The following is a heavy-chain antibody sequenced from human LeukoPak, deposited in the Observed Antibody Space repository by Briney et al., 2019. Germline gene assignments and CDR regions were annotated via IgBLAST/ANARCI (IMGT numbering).Heavy chain of an antibody. J-gene: IGHJ4*02. CDR1: GFTFSNYW. D-gene: IGHD3-10*01. V-gene: IGHV3-7*01. CDR3: ARGGHRQKEF. CDR2: IRHDGSDK. Sequence: GGSLRLSCSASGFTFSNYWMTWVRQSPGKGLEWVAIIRHDGSDKYCVDSVKGRFTISRDNAKNSLYLQMSSLRAEDTAVYYCARGGHRQKEFWGQGTLVTVSS.